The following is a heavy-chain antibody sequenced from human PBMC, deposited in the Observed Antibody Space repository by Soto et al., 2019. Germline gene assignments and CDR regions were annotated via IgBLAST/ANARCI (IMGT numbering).Heavy chain of an antibody. CDR3: ARDSEQHYDFWSGQAYGMDV. D-gene: IGHD3-3*01. J-gene: IGHJ6*02. CDR1: GFTFSSYS. Sequence: EVQLVESGGGLVQPGGSLRLSCAASGFTFSSYSMNWVRQAPGKGLEWVSYISSSSSTIYYADSVKGRFTISRDNAKNSLYLQMNSLRDEDTAVYYCARDSEQHYDFWSGQAYGMDVWGQGTTVTVSS. V-gene: IGHV3-48*02. CDR2: ISSSSSTI.